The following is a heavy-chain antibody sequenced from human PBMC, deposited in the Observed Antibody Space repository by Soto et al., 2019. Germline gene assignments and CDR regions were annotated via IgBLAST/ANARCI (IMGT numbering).Heavy chain of an antibody. CDR1: GFTFSSYD. J-gene: IGHJ6*02. CDR3: ARANYYDFYGMDV. CDR2: ITTSSSTI. V-gene: IGHV3-48*03. Sequence: EVHLVESGGGLAQRGGSLSLSCAVSGFTFSSYDMNWARDATGRGREWVSYITTSSSTIYYADSVKGRFTISRDNAKNSLYLQMNSLRAEDTAVYYCARANYYDFYGMDVWGQGTTVTVSS.